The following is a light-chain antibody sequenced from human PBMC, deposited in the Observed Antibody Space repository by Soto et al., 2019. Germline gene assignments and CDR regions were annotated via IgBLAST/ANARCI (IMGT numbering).Light chain of an antibody. CDR3: SSHAGSSVV. V-gene: IGLV2-23*01. J-gene: IGLJ1*01. CDR2: ESS. Sequence: QSALAQPASVSGSPGQSITISCTGTSSDVGSYNLVSWYQQHPGKAPKPLIFESSKRPSGVSNRFSGSKSGNTASLTISGLQAEDEADYYCSSHAGSSVVFGTGTKVTVL. CDR1: SSDVGSYNL.